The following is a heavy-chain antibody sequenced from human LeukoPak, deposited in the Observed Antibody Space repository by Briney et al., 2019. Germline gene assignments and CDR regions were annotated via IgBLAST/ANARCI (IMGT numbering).Heavy chain of an antibody. CDR2: IYHSGST. V-gene: IGHV4-4*02. Sequence: SGTLSLTCAVSGGSISSSNWWSWVRQPPGKGLEWIGEIYHSGSTNYSPSLKSRVTISVDKSKNQFSLKLSSVTAADTAVYYCRIVGYCSSTSCYTGHAFDIWGQGTMVTVSS. CDR1: GGSISSSNW. CDR3: RIVGYCSSTSCYTGHAFDI. D-gene: IGHD2-2*02. J-gene: IGHJ3*02.